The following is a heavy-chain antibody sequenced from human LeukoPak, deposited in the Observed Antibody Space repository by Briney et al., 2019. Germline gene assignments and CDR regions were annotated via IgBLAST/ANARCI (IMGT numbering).Heavy chain of an antibody. CDR3: ARDRTYGGSYYGDFQH. CDR2: ISGSGGST. J-gene: IGHJ1*01. Sequence: PGESLRLSCAASGLTFSSYAMSWVRQPPGKGLEWVSAISGSGGSTYYPASVKSRFTISRDNSKNTLYLQMNSLRAEDTAVYYCARDRTYGGSYYGDFQHWGQGTLVTVSS. D-gene: IGHD1-26*01. V-gene: IGHV3-23*01. CDR1: GLTFSSYA.